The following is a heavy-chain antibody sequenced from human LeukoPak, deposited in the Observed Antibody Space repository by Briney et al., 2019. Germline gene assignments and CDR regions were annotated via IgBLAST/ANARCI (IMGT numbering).Heavy chain of an antibody. D-gene: IGHD2-21*02. CDR2: ISSSGGTI. CDR3: VRSKASMTYDAFDI. V-gene: IGHV3-48*03. J-gene: IGHJ3*02. Sequence: GGSLRLSCAASGFTFSSYEMNWVRQAPGKGLEWISYISSSGGTIYYADSVKGRFTISRDNAKNSLYLQMNSLRAEDTAVYYCVRSKASMTYDAFDIWGQGTMVTVSS. CDR1: GFTFSSYE.